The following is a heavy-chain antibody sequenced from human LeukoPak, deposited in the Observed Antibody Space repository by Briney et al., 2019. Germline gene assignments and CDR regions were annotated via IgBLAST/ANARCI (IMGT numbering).Heavy chain of an antibody. CDR3: ATLDFWSGYSSYYYYGMDV. CDR2: MNPNSGNT. CDR1: GYTFTSYD. D-gene: IGHD3-3*01. V-gene: IGHV1-8*01. Sequence: GASVKVSCKASGYTFTSYDINWVRQATGQGLEWMGWMNPNSGNTGYAQKFQGRVTMTRNTSISTAYMELSSLRSEDTAVYYCATLDFWSGYSSYYYYGMDVWGQGTTVTVSS. J-gene: IGHJ6*02.